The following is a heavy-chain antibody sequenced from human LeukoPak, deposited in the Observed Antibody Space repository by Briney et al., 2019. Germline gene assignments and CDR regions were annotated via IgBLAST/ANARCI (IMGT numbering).Heavy chain of an antibody. CDR1: GFSFSTYS. J-gene: IGHJ5*02. CDR3: AKDVRRCNGACT. D-gene: IGHD2-8*01. V-gene: IGHV3-23*01. CDR2: ISASGCDT. Sequence: GGSLRLSCAASGFSFSTYSFSWVRQAPGKGLEWVSGISASGCDTFYADSVKGRFTISRDNSKNTLSLQMNSLRVEDTAIYYCAKDVRRCNGACTWGQGTLVTVSS.